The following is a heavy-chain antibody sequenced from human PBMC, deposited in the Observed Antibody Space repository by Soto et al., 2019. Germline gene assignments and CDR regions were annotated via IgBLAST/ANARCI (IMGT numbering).Heavy chain of an antibody. CDR1: GGSISSSSYY. J-gene: IGHJ4*02. CDR2: IYYSGST. CDR3: ARDRDSSGYNDY. V-gene: IGHV4-39*07. Sequence: SETLSLTCTVSGGSISSSSYYWGWIRQPPGKGLEWIGSIYYSGSTYYNPSLKSRVTISVDTSKNQFSLKLRSVTAADTAVYYCARDRDSSGYNDYWGQGTLVTVSS. D-gene: IGHD3-22*01.